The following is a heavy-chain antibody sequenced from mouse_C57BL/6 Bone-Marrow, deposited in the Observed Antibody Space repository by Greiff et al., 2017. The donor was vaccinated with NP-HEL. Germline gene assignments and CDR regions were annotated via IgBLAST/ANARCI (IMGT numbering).Heavy chain of an antibody. CDR2: ISYDGSN. Sequence: EVKLEESGPGLVKPSQSLSLTCSVTGYSITSGYYWNWIRQFPGNKLEWMGYISYDGSNNYNPSLKNRISITRDTSKNQFFLKLNSVTTEDTATYYCARDSSGSLYYYAMDYWGQGTSVTVSS. CDR3: ARDSSGSLYYYAMDY. D-gene: IGHD3-2*02. CDR1: GYSITSGYY. V-gene: IGHV3-6*01. J-gene: IGHJ4*01.